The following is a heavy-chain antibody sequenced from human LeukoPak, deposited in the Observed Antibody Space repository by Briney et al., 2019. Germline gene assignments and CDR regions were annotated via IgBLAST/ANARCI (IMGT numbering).Heavy chain of an antibody. D-gene: IGHD4-17*01. CDR2: ISHDGSNK. Sequence: GRSLRLSCAASGFTFSTYAMHWVRQAPGKGLEWVAVISHDGSNKYYAESVKGRLTVSRDNSKNTLYLQMSDLTSDDTAVYYCVRGGSPTVTLEYWGQGTLVTVSS. CDR1: GFTFSTYA. J-gene: IGHJ4*02. V-gene: IGHV3-30-3*01. CDR3: VRGGSPTVTLEY.